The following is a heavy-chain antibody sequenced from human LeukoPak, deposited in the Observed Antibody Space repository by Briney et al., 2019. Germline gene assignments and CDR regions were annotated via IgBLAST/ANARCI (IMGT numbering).Heavy chain of an antibody. V-gene: IGHV3-21*01. CDR2: ISSSSYI. D-gene: IGHD6-13*01. J-gene: IGHJ4*02. Sequence: GGSLRLSCAASGFTFSSYSMNWVRQAPGKGLEWVSSISSSSYIYYADSVKGRFTISRDNAKNSLYLQMNSLRAEDTAVYYCARAMGYSSSWNDYWGQGTLVTVSS. CDR3: ARAMGYSSSWNDY. CDR1: GFTFSSYS.